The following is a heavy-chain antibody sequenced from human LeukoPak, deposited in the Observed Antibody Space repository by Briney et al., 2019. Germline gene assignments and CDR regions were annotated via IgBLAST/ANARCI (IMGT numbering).Heavy chain of an antibody. V-gene: IGHV4-59*09. CDR3: ARGGYDSSGYYSGNDY. CDR2: IYYSGST. Sequence: IYYSGSTNYNPSLNSRVTISVDTSKNQFSLKLSSVTAADTAVYYCARGGYDSSGYYSGNDYWGQGTLVTVSS. D-gene: IGHD3-22*01. J-gene: IGHJ4*02.